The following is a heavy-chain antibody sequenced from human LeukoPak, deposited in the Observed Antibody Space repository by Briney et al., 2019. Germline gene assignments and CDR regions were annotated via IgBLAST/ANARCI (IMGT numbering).Heavy chain of an antibody. CDR1: GFTFSSYW. CDR3: ARRELAVAGPHYYYYGMDV. CDR2: IKQDGSEK. Sequence: GGSLGLSCAASGFTFSSYWMSWVRQAPGKGLEWVANIKQDGSEKYYVDSVKGRFTISRDNAKNSLYLQMNSLRAEDTAVYYCARRELAVAGPHYYYYGMDVWGQGTTVTVSS. D-gene: IGHD6-19*01. V-gene: IGHV3-7*01. J-gene: IGHJ6*02.